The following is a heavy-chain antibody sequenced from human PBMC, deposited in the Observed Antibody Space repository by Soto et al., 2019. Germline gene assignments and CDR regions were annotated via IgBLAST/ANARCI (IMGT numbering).Heavy chain of an antibody. Sequence: GGSLRLSCAASGFAFNTYSMNWVRQAPGKGLEWVAVISRNRSNKYYADSVKGRFTISRDNSKNTLYMQMNSLRAEDTAVYYCARETNAGYSSGWLSYWGQGTLVTVSS. CDR2: ISRNRSNK. V-gene: IGHV3-33*08. CDR3: ARETNAGYSSGWLSY. J-gene: IGHJ4*02. D-gene: IGHD6-19*01. CDR1: GFAFNTYS.